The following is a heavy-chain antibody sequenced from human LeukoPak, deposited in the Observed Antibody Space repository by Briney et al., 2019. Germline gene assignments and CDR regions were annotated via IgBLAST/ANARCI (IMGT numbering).Heavy chain of an antibody. CDR3: AKGLRADSY. CDR1: GFTFSRYT. D-gene: IGHD5-12*01. Sequence: GGSLRLSCAASGFTFSRYTMNWVRQAPGKGLEWVSHISTSGSAMYYADSVKGRFTISRDNAKDSLYLQMNSLRAEDTAVYYCAKGLRADSYWGQGTLVTVSS. J-gene: IGHJ4*02. V-gene: IGHV3-48*01. CDR2: ISTSGSAM.